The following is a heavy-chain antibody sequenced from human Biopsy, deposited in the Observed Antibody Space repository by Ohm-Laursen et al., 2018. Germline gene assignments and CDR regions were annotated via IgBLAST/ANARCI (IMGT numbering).Heavy chain of an antibody. Sequence: SETLSLTCSFSGGSIISYYWTWIRQPPGKGLEWIGHVYNGGITNYNPSLKSRVTISKDTSKNQFSLQVNSVTAADTAVYYCARTPRDSFWSGSYKRGLWFDPWGQGTLVIVSS. J-gene: IGHJ5*02. CDR3: ARTPRDSFWSGSYKRGLWFDP. CDR1: GGSIISYY. CDR2: VYNGGIT. V-gene: IGHV4-59*01. D-gene: IGHD3-3*01.